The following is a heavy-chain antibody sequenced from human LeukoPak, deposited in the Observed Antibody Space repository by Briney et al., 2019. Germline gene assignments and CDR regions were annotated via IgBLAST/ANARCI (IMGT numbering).Heavy chain of an antibody. CDR1: GFTFSSYS. CDR2: ISGSGGST. V-gene: IGHV3-23*01. J-gene: IGHJ4*02. D-gene: IGHD3-22*01. CDR3: AKGITMIVVVTHFDY. Sequence: PGGSLRLSCAASGFTFSSYSMNWVRQAPGRGLEWVSAISGSGGSTYYADSVKGRFTISRDNSKNTLYLQMNSLRAEDTAVYYCAKGITMIVVVTHFDYWGQGTLVTVSS.